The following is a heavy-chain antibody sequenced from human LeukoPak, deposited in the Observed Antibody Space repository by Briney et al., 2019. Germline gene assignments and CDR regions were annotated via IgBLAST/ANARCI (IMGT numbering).Heavy chain of an antibody. CDR2: INHSGST. J-gene: IGHJ4*02. Sequence: SETLSLTCAVYGGSFSGYYWSWIRQPPGKGLEWIGEINHSGSTNYNPSLKSRVTISVDTSKNQFSLKLSSVTAADTAVYYCARHATHYDYVWGSYRIPLFDYWGQGTLVTVSS. V-gene: IGHV4-34*01. CDR3: ARHATHYDYVWGSYRIPLFDY. CDR1: GGSFSGYY. D-gene: IGHD3-16*02.